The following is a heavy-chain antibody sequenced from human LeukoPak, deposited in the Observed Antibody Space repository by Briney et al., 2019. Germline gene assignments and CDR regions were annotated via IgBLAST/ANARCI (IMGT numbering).Heavy chain of an antibody. CDR1: GGSTSSYY. J-gene: IGHJ5*02. CDR2: IYYSGSA. V-gene: IGHV4-59*01. Sequence: SETLSLTCTVSGGSTSSYYWSWIRQPPGKGLEWIGYIYYSGSANYNPSLKSRVTILADTSKNQFSLKLSSVTAADTAVYYCARDLGDSSSSYRFDPWGQGTPVTVSS. D-gene: IGHD6-6*01. CDR3: ARDLGDSSSSYRFDP.